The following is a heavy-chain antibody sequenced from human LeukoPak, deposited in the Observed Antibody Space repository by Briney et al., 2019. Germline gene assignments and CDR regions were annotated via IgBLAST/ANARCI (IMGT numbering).Heavy chain of an antibody. V-gene: IGHV3-30*02. J-gene: IGHJ4*02. Sequence: PGGPLRLSCAASGFTSSSYGMHWVRQAPGKGLEWVAFIRYDGSNKYYADSVKGRFTISRDNSKNTLYLQMNSLRAEDTAVYYCAKIPVDTAMANVDYWGQGTLVTVSS. CDR2: IRYDGSNK. CDR1: GFTSSSYG. CDR3: AKIPVDTAMANVDY. D-gene: IGHD5-18*01.